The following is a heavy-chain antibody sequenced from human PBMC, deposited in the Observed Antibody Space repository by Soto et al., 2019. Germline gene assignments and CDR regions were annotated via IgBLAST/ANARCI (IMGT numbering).Heavy chain of an antibody. CDR3: ARIPQRGQRSGFWFDP. D-gene: IGHD3-9*01. J-gene: IGHJ5*02. CDR1: GYSISRSNW. Sequence: SETLSLTCAVSGYSISRSNWWGWIRQPPGKGLEWIGYIYYSGSTYYNPSLKSRVTMSVDTSKNQFSLKLSSVTAVDTAVYYCARIPQRGQRSGFWFDPWGQGTLVTVSS. CDR2: IYYSGST. V-gene: IGHV4-28*01.